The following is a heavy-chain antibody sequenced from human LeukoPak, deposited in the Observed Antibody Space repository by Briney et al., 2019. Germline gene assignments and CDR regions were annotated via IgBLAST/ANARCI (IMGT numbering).Heavy chain of an antibody. V-gene: IGHV3-66*01. CDR3: AKSPKTGFLFDY. Sequence: GGSLRLSCAASGFTVSSNYMSWVHQAPGKGLEWVSVIYGGVNTVYADSVQGRFTISRDNSKNTLYLQMSSLRAEDTAVYYCAKSPKTGFLFDYWGKGTLVTVSS. D-gene: IGHD1-1*01. CDR2: IYGGVNT. J-gene: IGHJ4*02. CDR1: GFTVSSNY.